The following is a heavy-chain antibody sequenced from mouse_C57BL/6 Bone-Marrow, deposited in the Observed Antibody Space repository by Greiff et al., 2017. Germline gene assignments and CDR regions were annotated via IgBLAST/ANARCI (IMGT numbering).Heavy chain of an antibody. V-gene: IGHV5-12*01. CDR2: ISNGGGST. CDR3: ARDYYGSSGGFAY. Sequence: EVQVVESGGGLVQPGGSLKLSCAASGFTFSDYYMYWVRQTPEKRLEWVAYISNGGGSTYYPDTVKGRFTISRDNAKNTLYLQMSRLKSEDTAMYYCARDYYGSSGGFAYWGQGTLVTVSA. D-gene: IGHD1-1*01. CDR1: GFTFSDYY. J-gene: IGHJ3*01.